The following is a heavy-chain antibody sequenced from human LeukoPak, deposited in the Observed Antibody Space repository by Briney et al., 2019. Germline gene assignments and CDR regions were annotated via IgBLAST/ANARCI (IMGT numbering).Heavy chain of an antibody. D-gene: IGHD4-23*01. V-gene: IGHV3-9*01. Sequence: PGRSLRLSCVGSGFAFHNYAMHWVRRPPGKGLEWVSAINWNSDTKAYADSVKGRFTISRDRARNSLYLQMDSLRPEDTDLYYCAKDTGGNGAYFYAMDVWGQGTSVTVYS. J-gene: IGHJ6*02. CDR1: GFAFHNYA. CDR2: INWNSDTK. CDR3: AKDTGGNGAYFYAMDV.